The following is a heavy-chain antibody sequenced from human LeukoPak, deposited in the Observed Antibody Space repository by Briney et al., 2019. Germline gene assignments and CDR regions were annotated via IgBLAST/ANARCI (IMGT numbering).Heavy chain of an antibody. J-gene: IGHJ4*02. CDR1: GFTFSSYE. Sequence: GGSLRLSCAASGFTFSSYEMNWVRQAPGKGLEWVSYISSSGSTIYYADSVKGRFTISRDNAKNSLYLQMNSLRAEDTAVCYCARSGDYEDNYWGQGTLVTVSS. V-gene: IGHV3-48*03. D-gene: IGHD4-17*01. CDR2: ISSSGSTI. CDR3: ARSGDYEDNY.